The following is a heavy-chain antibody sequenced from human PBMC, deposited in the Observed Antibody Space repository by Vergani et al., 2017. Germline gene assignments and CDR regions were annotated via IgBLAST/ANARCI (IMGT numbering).Heavy chain of an antibody. V-gene: IGHV5-51*01. CDR3: TRHVPCGDGACLHFDH. J-gene: IGHJ4*02. CDR1: ESSFISNE. Sequence: EVMLVQSGAEVKKPGESLKISCTYSESSFISNEIAWVRQMSGKGLQWMGNINPIDSKIAYSPSFQGQAILSLDKSNTTAYLQWRSLKASDTAIYYCTRHVPCGDGACLHFDHWGQGTQVTVSS. CDR2: INPIDSKI. D-gene: IGHD2-21*01.